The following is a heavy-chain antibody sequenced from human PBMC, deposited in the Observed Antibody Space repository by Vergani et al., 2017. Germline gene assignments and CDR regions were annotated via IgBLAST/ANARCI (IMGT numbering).Heavy chain of an antibody. V-gene: IGHV1-18*01. CDR1: GYTFTSYC. J-gene: IGHJ6*02. D-gene: IGHD3-10*01. CDR3: ARDGKTGVTMVRGVIITFGTYYYYGMDV. Sequence: QVQLVQSGAEVKKPGASVKISCKASGYTFTSYCFSWVRQAPGQGLEWMGWISAYNGNTNYAQKLQGRVTMTTDTSTSTAYMELRSLRSDDTAVYYCARDGKTGVTMVRGVIITFGTYYYYGMDVWGQGTTVTVSS. CDR2: ISAYNGNT.